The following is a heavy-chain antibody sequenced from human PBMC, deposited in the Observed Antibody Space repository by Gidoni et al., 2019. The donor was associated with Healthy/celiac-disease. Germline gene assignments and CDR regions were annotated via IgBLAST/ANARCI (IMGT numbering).Heavy chain of an antibody. CDR3: AKYRTMVRGVIKDDAFDI. V-gene: IGHV3-23*01. CDR1: VFTFSSYA. CDR2: ISGSGGST. Sequence: EVQLLESGGGLVQIGGSLRLSCAASVFTFSSYAMSWVRQAPGTGLEWVSGISGSGGSTYYADSVKGRFTISRDNSKNTRYLQMNSLRAEDTAVYYCAKYRTMVRGVIKDDAFDIWGQGTMVTVFS. J-gene: IGHJ3*02. D-gene: IGHD3-10*01.